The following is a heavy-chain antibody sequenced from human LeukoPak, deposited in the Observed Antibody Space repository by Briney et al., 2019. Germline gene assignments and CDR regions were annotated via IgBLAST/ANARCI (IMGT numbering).Heavy chain of an antibody. Sequence: GGSLRLSCAASGFTFSSFGMHWVRQAPGQGLEWVAVIWYDASNKYYADSVKRRVTISRDNSKNTLYLQMNTLRDDDTAVYYCVRGVGVSRFNYLGSWGQGTLVIVSS. CDR3: VRGVGVSRFNYLGS. D-gene: IGHD6-13*01. CDR2: IWYDASNK. J-gene: IGHJ4*02. V-gene: IGHV3-33*01. CDR1: GFTFSSFG.